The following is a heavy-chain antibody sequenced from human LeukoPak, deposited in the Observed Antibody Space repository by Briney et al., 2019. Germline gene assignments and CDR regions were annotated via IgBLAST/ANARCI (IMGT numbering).Heavy chain of an antibody. CDR1: GYSFNNYW. J-gene: IGHJ4*02. CDR2: IYPRDSDT. Sequence: GESLKIPCQGSGYSFNNYWIGWVRQMPGKGLEWMGIIYPRDSDTRYSPSFQGQVTISADKSLNTAYLQWSSLKASDTAMYYCVRQKGGGSDPPHFDYWGQGTLVTVSS. V-gene: IGHV5-51*01. D-gene: IGHD2-15*01. CDR3: VRQKGGGSDPPHFDY.